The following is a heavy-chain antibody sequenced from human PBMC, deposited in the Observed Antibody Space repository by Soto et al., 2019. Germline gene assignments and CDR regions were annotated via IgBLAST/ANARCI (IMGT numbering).Heavy chain of an antibody. CDR2: IYYGGST. D-gene: IGHD3-3*01. V-gene: IGHV4-39*01. CDR3: ARHPSATFAYYYYMDV. Sequence: QLQLQESGPGLVKPSETLSLTCTVSGGSISSSSYYWGWIRQPPGKGLEWIGSIYYGGSTYYNPSLKSRVTISVDTSKNQFSLKLSSVTTADTAVYYCARHPSATFAYYYYMDVWGKGTTVTVSS. CDR1: GGSISSSSYY. J-gene: IGHJ6*03.